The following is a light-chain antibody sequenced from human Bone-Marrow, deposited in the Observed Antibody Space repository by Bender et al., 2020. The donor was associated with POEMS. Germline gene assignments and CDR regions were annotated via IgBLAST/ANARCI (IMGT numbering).Light chain of an antibody. Sequence: QSVLTQPPSASATPGQRVTISCSRSASDRGTTPINWYQHLPGTAPKLIIYSNAQRPSGVPDRFSGSRSGTSASLAISGLRSEDEADYYCATWDDSLGGRVVFGGGTKVTVL. CDR2: SNA. CDR1: ASDRGTTP. V-gene: IGLV1-44*01. CDR3: ATWDDSLGGRVV. J-gene: IGLJ2*01.